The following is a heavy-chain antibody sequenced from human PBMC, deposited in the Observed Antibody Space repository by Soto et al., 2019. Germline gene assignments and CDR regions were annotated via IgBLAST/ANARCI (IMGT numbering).Heavy chain of an antibody. D-gene: IGHD6-6*01. CDR2: IIPILGIA. CDR1: GGTSSSYT. J-gene: IGHJ4*02. CDR3: AWEGGSSSRRRGY. Sequence: QVQLVQSGAEVKKPGSSVKVSCKASGGTSSSYTISWVRQAPGQGPEWMGRIIPILGIATYAQKFQGRVTITADKSTSTAYMELSSLRSEDTAVYYCAWEGGSSSRRRGYWGQGTLVTVSS. V-gene: IGHV1-69*02.